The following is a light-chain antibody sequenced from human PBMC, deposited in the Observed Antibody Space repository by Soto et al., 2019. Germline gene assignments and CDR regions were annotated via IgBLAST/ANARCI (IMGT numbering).Light chain of an antibody. CDR1: SSDVGYYDY. V-gene: IGLV2-8*01. CDR3: SSYAGSNNFV. Sequence: QSVLTQTPSASGFPGQSVTISCTGTSSDVGYYDYVSWYQQHPGKAPKLVIYEVTKRPSGVPDRVSASKSGNTASLTVSGLRAEDEADYYCSSYAGSNNFVCGSGTKVTVL. J-gene: IGLJ1*01. CDR2: EVT.